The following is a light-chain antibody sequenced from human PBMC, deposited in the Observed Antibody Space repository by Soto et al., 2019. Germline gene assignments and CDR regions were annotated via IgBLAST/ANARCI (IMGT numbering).Light chain of an antibody. J-gene: IGLJ3*02. Sequence: QSVLTQPPSASGSPGQSVTISCTGTSSDVGGYNYVSWYQQHPGKAPKVMIYEVSKRPSGVPDRFSGSKSGNTASLTVSGLRAEDEADYYCSSYGGRNNLLFGGGTKLTVL. CDR3: SSYGGRNNLL. CDR2: EVS. CDR1: SSDVGGYNY. V-gene: IGLV2-8*01.